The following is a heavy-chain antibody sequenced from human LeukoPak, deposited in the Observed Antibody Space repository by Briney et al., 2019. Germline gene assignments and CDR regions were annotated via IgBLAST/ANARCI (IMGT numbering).Heavy chain of an antibody. D-gene: IGHD2-2*01. Sequence: PSETLSLTCTVSGGAISSYYWSWIRQPAGKGLEWIGRIYTSGSTNYNPSLKSRVTISVDTSKHQCSLKLSSVTAADTAVYYCARDLGYCSSTSCRRDYYMDVWGKGTTVTVSS. CDR1: GGAISSYY. V-gene: IGHV4-4*07. CDR3: ARDLGYCSSTSCRRDYYMDV. CDR2: IYTSGST. J-gene: IGHJ6*03.